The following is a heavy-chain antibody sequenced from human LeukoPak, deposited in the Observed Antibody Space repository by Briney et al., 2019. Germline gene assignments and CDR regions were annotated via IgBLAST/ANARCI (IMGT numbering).Heavy chain of an antibody. CDR3: ARDNGNSYAMDS. V-gene: IGHV3-48*01. CDR1: GFTFGTYS. CDR2: ITHGSSRV. J-gene: IGHJ4*02. Sequence: GGSLRLSCAASGFTFGTYSMNWVRQAPGKGLEWISHITHGSSRVFYADSVEGRFTVSRDDAKNSLYLQMNSLRVEDTAVYYCARDNGNSYAMDSWGQGTLVTVSS. D-gene: IGHD3-16*01.